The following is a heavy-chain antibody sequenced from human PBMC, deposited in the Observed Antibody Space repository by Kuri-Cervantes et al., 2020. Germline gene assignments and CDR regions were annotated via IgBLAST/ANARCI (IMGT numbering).Heavy chain of an antibody. CDR2: ISGSGGST. Sequence: GESLKISCAAPGFTFSSYAMSWVRQAPGKGLEWVSAISGSGGSTYYADSVKGRFTISRDNSKNTLYLQMNSLRAEDTAVYYCARDPITIFGVVTHGFDYWGQGTLVTVSS. CDR3: ARDPITIFGVVTHGFDY. V-gene: IGHV3-23*01. CDR1: GFTFSSYA. J-gene: IGHJ4*02. D-gene: IGHD3-3*01.